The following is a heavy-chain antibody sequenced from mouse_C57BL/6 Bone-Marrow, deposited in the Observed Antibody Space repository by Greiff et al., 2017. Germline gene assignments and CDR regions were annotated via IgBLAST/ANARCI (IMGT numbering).Heavy chain of an antibody. CDR3: ARGSTTVVAYWYFDV. Sequence: VQLQQSGAELVKPGASVTMSCKASGYTFTSYWITWVKQRPGQGLEWIGDIYPGSGSTNYNEKFKSKATLTVDTSSSTAYMQLSSLTSEDSAVYYCARGSTTVVAYWYFDVWGTGTTVTVSS. CDR1: GYTFTSYW. CDR2: IYPGSGST. D-gene: IGHD1-1*01. J-gene: IGHJ1*03. V-gene: IGHV1-55*01.